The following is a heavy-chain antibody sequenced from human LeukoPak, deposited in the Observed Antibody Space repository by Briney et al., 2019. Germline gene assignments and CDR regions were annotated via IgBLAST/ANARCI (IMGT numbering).Heavy chain of an antibody. Sequence: SETLSLTCTVSGGSISSYYWSWIRQPPGKGLEWIGYIYYSGSTNYNPSLKSRVTISVDTSKNQFSLKLSSVTAADTAVYYCARGGYYDSSGYGYWGQGTLVTVSS. V-gene: IGHV4-59*01. J-gene: IGHJ4*02. CDR2: IYYSGST. CDR3: ARGGYYDSSGYGY. CDR1: GGSISSYY. D-gene: IGHD3-22*01.